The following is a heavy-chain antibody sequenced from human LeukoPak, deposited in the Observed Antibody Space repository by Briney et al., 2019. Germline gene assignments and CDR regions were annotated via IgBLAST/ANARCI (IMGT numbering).Heavy chain of an antibody. Sequence: GESLKISCKASGYSFTSYWIGWARQMPGKGLEWMGIIDPSDPETRYTPSFQGQVTISVDKSLTTADLQWNSLKASDTAMYYCARQTAMGRSGDYWGQGTLVTVSS. V-gene: IGHV5-51*01. CDR3: ARQTAMGRSGDY. CDR2: IDPSDPET. CDR1: GYSFTSYW. D-gene: IGHD5-18*01. J-gene: IGHJ4*02.